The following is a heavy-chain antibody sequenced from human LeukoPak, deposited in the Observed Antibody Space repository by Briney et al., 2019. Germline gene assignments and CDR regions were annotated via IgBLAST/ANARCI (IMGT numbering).Heavy chain of an antibody. CDR3: ERSRDNYFDY. CDR1: GFTFSFYE. J-gene: IGHJ4*02. V-gene: IGHV3-48*03. Sequence: QTGGSLRLSCAASGFTFSFYEMNWVRQAPGKGLEWLSYISSSGRTIHEADSVRGRFTISRDNAKNSLSLQMHSLSAEDTAVYYCERSRDNYFDYWGQGTLVTVSS. CDR2: ISSSGRTI. D-gene: IGHD5-24*01.